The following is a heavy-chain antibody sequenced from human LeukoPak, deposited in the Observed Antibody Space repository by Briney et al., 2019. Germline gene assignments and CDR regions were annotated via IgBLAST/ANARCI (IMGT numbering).Heavy chain of an antibody. V-gene: IGHV4-4*07. CDR1: GVSISNYY. J-gene: IGHJ4*02. CDR3: ARVFYGDDGHHPFDY. CDR2: IYASGST. Sequence: PSETLSLTCSVSGVSISNYYWNWLRQPAGKGLEWIGRIYASGSTNYNPSLKSRVTISMDKSKNHFSLNLKSVTAADTAFYYCARVFYGDDGHHPFDYWGQGIQVTVSS. D-gene: IGHD2/OR15-2a*01.